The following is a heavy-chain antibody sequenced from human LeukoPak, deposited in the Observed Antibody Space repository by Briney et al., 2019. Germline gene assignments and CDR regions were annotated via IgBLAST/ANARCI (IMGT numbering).Heavy chain of an antibody. Sequence: SETLSLTCTVSGYSISSGYYWGWIRQPPGKGLEWIGSIYHSGSTYYNPSLKSRVTISVDTSKNQFSLKLSSVTAADTAVYYCVYSSGYYTVDYWGQGTLVTVSS. CDR1: GYSISSGYY. CDR2: IYHSGST. J-gene: IGHJ4*02. D-gene: IGHD3-22*01. V-gene: IGHV4-38-2*02. CDR3: VYSSGYYTVDY.